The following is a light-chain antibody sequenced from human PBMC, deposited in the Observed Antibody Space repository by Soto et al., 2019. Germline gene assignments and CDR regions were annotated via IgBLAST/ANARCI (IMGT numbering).Light chain of an antibody. CDR2: GAS. J-gene: IGKJ1*01. CDR3: QQYGSSGT. Sequence: EIVLTHSPGTLSLSPGERATLSCRASQGVSTTYLGWYQQRPGQAPRLLIYGASNRATGIPDRFSGSGSGTDFTLTISRLEPEDFAVYYCQQYGSSGTFGQGTKVDIK. V-gene: IGKV3-20*01. CDR1: QGVSTTY.